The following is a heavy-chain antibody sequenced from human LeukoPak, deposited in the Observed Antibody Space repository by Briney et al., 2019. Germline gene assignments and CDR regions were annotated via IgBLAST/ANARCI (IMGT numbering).Heavy chain of an antibody. Sequence: GGSLRLSCAASGFTFSSYSMNWVRQAPGKGLEWVSSISSSSSYIYYADSVKGRFTISRDNAKNSLYLQMNSLRAEDTAVYYCAKDPDVYSSSSGRWYYFDYWGQGTLVTASS. CDR3: AKDPDVYSSSSGRWYYFDY. V-gene: IGHV3-21*04. CDR2: ISSSSSYI. D-gene: IGHD6-6*01. J-gene: IGHJ4*02. CDR1: GFTFSSYS.